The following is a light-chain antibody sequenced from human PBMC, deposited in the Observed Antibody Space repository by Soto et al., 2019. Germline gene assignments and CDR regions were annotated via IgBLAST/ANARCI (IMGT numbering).Light chain of an antibody. J-gene: IGKJ2*01. CDR2: GAS. CDR3: QQYNNWPPRYT. Sequence: EIVMTQSPATLSVSPGERATLSCRASQSVRSNLAWYQQKPGQAPRLLIYGASTRATGIPARFSGSGSGTDFTLTISSLQSEDFAVYYCQQYNNWPPRYTFGQGTKLEIK. V-gene: IGKV3-15*01. CDR1: QSVRSN.